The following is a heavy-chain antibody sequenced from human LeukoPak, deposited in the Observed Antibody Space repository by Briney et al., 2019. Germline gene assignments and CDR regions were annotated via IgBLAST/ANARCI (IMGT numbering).Heavy chain of an antibody. J-gene: IGHJ4*02. CDR1: GGSFSGYY. CDR3: ARGLSDSWTGENY. V-gene: IGHV4-34*01. D-gene: IGHD3-3*01. CDR2: INHSGST. Sequence: PSETLSLTCAVYGGSFSGYYWSWIRQPPGKGLEWIGEINHSGSTNYNPSLKSRVTISLDTSKSQFSLKVRYVTAADTAVYYCARGLSDSWTGENYWGQGTLVTVSS.